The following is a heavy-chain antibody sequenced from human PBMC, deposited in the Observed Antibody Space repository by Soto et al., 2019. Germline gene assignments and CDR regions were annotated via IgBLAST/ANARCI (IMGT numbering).Heavy chain of an antibody. Sequence: QLVESGGGLVKPGGSLTISCTTSDFPFSGGWMSWVRRPPGKGLEWVGRIKSKADGGTAEYAGPVQGRFTISRDDSKDTMYLQMSSLRNEDAGVYYCTTDVWGTSGGDYWGRGTPVTVSS. J-gene: IGHJ4*02. D-gene: IGHD3-16*01. V-gene: IGHV3-15*01. CDR2: IKSKADGGTA. CDR1: DFPFSGGW. CDR3: TTDVWGTSGGDY.